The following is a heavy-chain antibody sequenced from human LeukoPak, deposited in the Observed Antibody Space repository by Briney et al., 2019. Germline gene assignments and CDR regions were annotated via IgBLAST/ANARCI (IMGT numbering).Heavy chain of an antibody. D-gene: IGHD2-2*01. V-gene: IGHV3-21*01. Sequence: GGSLRLSCSASGFTFSSYTMNWVRQAPGKGLEWVSSISSSSSYIYFADSVKGRFTISRDNAKNSLYLQMNSLRAEDTAVFYCAREYCSSTSCSFHDAFDIWGQGTMVTVSS. CDR1: GFTFSSYT. CDR2: ISSSSSYI. J-gene: IGHJ3*02. CDR3: AREYCSSTSCSFHDAFDI.